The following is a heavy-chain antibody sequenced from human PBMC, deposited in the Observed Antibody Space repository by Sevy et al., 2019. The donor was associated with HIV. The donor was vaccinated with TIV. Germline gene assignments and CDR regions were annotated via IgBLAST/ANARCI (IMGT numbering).Heavy chain of an antibody. Sequence: SETLSLTCTVSGGSITSYYWGWIRQPPGKGLEWIANIYYNGNTNYNPSLKSRVTVSLDTSKNQFSLRLSSVTAADTAIYYWAGENAWGMGYSWGQGALVTVSS. J-gene: IGHJ4*02. CDR3: AGENAWGMGYS. D-gene: IGHD1-26*01. V-gene: IGHV4-59*08. CDR2: IYYNGNT. CDR1: GGSITSYY.